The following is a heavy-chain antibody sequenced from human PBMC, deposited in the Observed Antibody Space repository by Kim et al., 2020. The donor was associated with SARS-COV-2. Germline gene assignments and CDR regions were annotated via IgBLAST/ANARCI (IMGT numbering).Heavy chain of an antibody. CDR2: IGSDGSA. CDR3: AKDLHYYSAMDV. J-gene: IGHJ6*02. Sequence: GGSLRLSCAASGFNFRSNAMSWVRQAPGKGPEWVSGIGSDGSAHYADSVRGRFTISRDTYSNTLYLELNSLSAEDTALYYCAKDLHYYSAMDVWGQGATV. D-gene: IGHD3-22*01. V-gene: IGHV3-23*01. CDR1: GFNFRSNA.